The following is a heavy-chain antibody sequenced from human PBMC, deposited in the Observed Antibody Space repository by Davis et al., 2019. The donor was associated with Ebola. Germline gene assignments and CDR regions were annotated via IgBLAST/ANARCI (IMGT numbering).Heavy chain of an antibody. Sequence: GESLKISCAASGFTVSSNYMSWVRQAPGKGLEWVSVIYSGGSTYYADSVKGRFTISRDNSKNTLYLQMNSLRAEDTAVYYCARECRPLRYCSGGSCPPWGYYGMDVWGQGTTVTVSS. J-gene: IGHJ6*02. CDR2: IYSGGST. CDR3: ARECRPLRYCSGGSCPPWGYYGMDV. V-gene: IGHV3-53*01. CDR1: GFTVSSNY. D-gene: IGHD2-15*01.